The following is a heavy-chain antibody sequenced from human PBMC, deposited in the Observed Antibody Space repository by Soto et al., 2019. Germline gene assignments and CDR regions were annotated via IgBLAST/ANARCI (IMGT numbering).Heavy chain of an antibody. CDR2: IKQDGSEK. Sequence: PGGSQRLSYTASEFNFSSYWMSWVRQAPGKGLEWVANIKQDGSEKYYVDSVKGRFTISRDNAKNSLYLQMNSLRAEDTAVYYCARRAIIWSGYYPVYYFDYWGQGTLVTVFS. J-gene: IGHJ4*02. CDR3: ARRAIIWSGYYPVYYFDY. V-gene: IGHV3-7*01. D-gene: IGHD3-3*01. CDR1: EFNFSSYW.